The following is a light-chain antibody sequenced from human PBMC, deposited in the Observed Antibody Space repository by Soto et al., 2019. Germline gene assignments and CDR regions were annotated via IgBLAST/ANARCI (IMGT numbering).Light chain of an antibody. CDR3: FSYAGSYHLGV. Sequence: QSALTQPRSVSGSPGQSVTISCTGTSSDVGGYNFVSWYQHHPGKAPKLIIYDVTKRPSGVPDRFSGSKSGNTASLTISGLQAEDEADYYCFSYAGSYHLGVFGGGTKLTVL. CDR2: DVT. CDR1: SSDVGGYNF. V-gene: IGLV2-11*01. J-gene: IGLJ2*01.